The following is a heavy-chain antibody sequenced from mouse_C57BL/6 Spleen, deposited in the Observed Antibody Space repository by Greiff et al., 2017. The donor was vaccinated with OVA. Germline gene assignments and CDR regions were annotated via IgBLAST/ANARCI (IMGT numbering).Heavy chain of an antibody. CDR1: GYTFTSYW. CDR3: AGGGSPDYFDY. D-gene: IGHD1-1*01. V-gene: IGHV1-59*01. Sequence: QVQLQQPGAELVRPGTSVKLSCKASGYTFTSYWLHWVKQRPGQGLEWIGVIDPSDSYTNYNQKFKGKATLTVDTSSSTAYMQLSSLTSEDSAVYCCAGGGSPDYFDYWGQGTTLTVSS. CDR2: IDPSDSYT. J-gene: IGHJ2*01.